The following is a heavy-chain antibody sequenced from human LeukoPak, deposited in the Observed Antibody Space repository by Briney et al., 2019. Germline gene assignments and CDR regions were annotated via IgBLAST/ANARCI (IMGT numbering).Heavy chain of an antibody. D-gene: IGHD6-6*01. CDR2: IYYSGST. Sequence: SETLSLTCTVSGGSISSYYWSWIRQPPGKGLEWIGYIYYSGSTNYNPSLKSRVSISVDTSKNQFSLKLSSVTAADTAVYYCARDRPGLNFDYWGQGTLVTVSS. V-gene: IGHV4-59*01. J-gene: IGHJ4*02. CDR3: ARDRPGLNFDY. CDR1: GGSISSYY.